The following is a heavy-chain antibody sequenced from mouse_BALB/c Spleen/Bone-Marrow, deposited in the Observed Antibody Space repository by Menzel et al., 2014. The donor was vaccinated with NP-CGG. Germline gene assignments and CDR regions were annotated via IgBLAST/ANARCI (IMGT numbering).Heavy chain of an antibody. CDR2: ISTYYGNT. D-gene: IGHD1-1*01. CDR3: ASSATVVEGYWFFDV. Sequence: QVQLKQSGPELVRPGVSVKISCKGSGYTFTDHTMHWVKQSHAKSLEWIGVISTYYGNTNYNQKFKGKATMTVDKSSSPAYMERDRLTSEDSAIYFCASSATVVEGYWFFDVWVAGTTVTVSS. V-gene: IGHV1S137*01. CDR1: GYTFTDHT. J-gene: IGHJ1*01.